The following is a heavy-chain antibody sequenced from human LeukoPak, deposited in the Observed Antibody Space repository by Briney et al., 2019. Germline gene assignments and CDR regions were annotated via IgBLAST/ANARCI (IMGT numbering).Heavy chain of an antibody. D-gene: IGHD5-12*01. V-gene: IGHV3-33*01. CDR2: IWYDGSNK. Sequence: VRSLRLSCAASGFTFSSYGMHWVRQAPGKGLEWEAVIWYDGSNKYYADSVKGRFTISRDNSKNTLYLQMNSLRAEDTAVYYCARDKSGYGKISPLDYCGQGTLVTVSS. J-gene: IGHJ4*02. CDR1: GFTFSSYG. CDR3: ARDKSGYGKISPLDY.